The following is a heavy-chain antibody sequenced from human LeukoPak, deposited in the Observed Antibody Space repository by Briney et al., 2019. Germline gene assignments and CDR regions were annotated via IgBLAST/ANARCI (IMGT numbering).Heavy chain of an antibody. CDR3: ASSRRVGATYNWFDP. CDR1: GFTFSSYS. V-gene: IGHV3-21*01. Sequence: GGSLRLSCAASGFTFSSYSMNWVRQAPGKGLEWVSSISSSSSYIYYADSVKGRFTISRDNAKNSLYLQMNSLRAEDTAVYYCASSRRVGATYNWFDPWGQGTLVTVSS. CDR2: ISSSSSYI. J-gene: IGHJ5*02. D-gene: IGHD1-26*01.